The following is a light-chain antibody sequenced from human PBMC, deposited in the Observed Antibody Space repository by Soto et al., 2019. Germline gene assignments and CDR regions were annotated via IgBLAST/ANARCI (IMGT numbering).Light chain of an antibody. CDR1: QSISSW. Sequence: DIQMTQSPSTLSASVGDSVTITCRASQSISSWLAWYQQKPGKAPRLLIYKASSLESGIPSRFSGSGSGTDFILVISSLQPEDFATYYCQQTYTNPLTFGGGTKVDIK. V-gene: IGKV1-5*03. CDR3: QQTYTNPLT. CDR2: KAS. J-gene: IGKJ4*01.